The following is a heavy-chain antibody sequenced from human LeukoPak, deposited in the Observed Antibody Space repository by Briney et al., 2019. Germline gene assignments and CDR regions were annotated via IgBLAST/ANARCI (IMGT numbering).Heavy chain of an antibody. J-gene: IGHJ6*02. V-gene: IGHV4-59*08. Sequence: PSETLSLTCAVSGDSFSSHYWTWIRQSPGTGLEWIGYISHIGRTNYNPSLKSRVTISIDTSKNQFSLKLSSVTAADTAVYYCARRHPPAAALYGAEEYYYYGMDVWGQGTTVTVSS. CDR2: ISHIGRT. CDR3: ARRHPPAAALYGAEEYYYYGMDV. CDR1: GDSFSSHY. D-gene: IGHD6-13*01.